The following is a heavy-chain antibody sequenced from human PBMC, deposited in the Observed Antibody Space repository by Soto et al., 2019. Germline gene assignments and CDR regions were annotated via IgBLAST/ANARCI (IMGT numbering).Heavy chain of an antibody. D-gene: IGHD3-10*01. CDR2: IKTTSDGGTI. Sequence: GSLRLSCAASGFTFSTAWMTWVRQAPGRGLEWVARIKTTSDGGTIHYAAPVKGRFTISRDDSKDTLFLQMNSLKIEDTALYYCIRDSYGSTWGQGTLVTVSS. V-gene: IGHV3-15*01. J-gene: IGHJ5*02. CDR1: GFTFSTAW. CDR3: IRDSYGST.